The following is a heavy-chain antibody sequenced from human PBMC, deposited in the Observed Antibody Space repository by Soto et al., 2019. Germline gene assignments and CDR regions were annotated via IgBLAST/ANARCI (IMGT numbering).Heavy chain of an antibody. Sequence: QVQLVQSGGEVKQPGASVKVSCKTSGYTFSNYGISWVRQAPGQGLEWVGWISGYNGNTKHAQNVQGRVTLTTDTSTSTAYMELRSLTSDDTAVYYCARDRDTSGWYRSNYWGQGTLVCVSS. V-gene: IGHV1-18*01. CDR2: ISGYNGNT. CDR3: ARDRDTSGWYRSNY. CDR1: GYTFSNYG. D-gene: IGHD6-19*01. J-gene: IGHJ4*02.